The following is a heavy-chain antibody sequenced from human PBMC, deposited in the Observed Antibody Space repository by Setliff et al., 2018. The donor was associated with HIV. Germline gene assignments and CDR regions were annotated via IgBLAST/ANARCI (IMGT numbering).Heavy chain of an antibody. J-gene: IGHJ6*03. V-gene: IGHV1-18*01. CDR1: GYTFNNYG. CDR2: INTHSGYT. D-gene: IGHD1-1*01. Sequence: ASVKVSCKASGYTFNNYGISWVRQAPGQGLEWMGWINTHSGYTNYAQNVQGRVTVTMDTSTSTAYMELSRLTSEDTAIYYCASSAGAVPTTAPYGDYYYYFYMDVWGKGTTVTVS. CDR3: ASSAGAVPTTAPYGDYYYYFYMDV.